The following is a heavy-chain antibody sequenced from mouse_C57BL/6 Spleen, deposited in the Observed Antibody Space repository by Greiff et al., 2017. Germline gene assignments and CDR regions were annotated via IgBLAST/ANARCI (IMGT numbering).Heavy chain of an antibody. D-gene: IGHD3-3*01. V-gene: IGHV1-50*01. J-gene: IGHJ1*03. CDR1: GYTFTSYW. Sequence: QVQLQQPGAELVKPGASVKLSCKASGYTFTSYWMQWVKQRPGQGLEWIGEIDPSDSYTNYNQKFKGKATLTVDTSSSTAYMQLSSLTSEDSAVYYCARGDPQPRDWYFDVWGTGTTVTVSS. CDR2: IDPSDSYT. CDR3: ARGDPQPRDWYFDV.